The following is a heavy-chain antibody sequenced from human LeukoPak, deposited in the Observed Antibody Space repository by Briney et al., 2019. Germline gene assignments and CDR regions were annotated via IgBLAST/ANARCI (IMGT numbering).Heavy chain of an antibody. J-gene: IGHJ4*02. V-gene: IGHV4-4*07. CDR3: ARKYCSSTRCYDYFDY. Sequence: SETLSLTCTVSGGSISSYYWSWIRQPAGKGLEWIGRIYTSGSTNYNPSLKSRVTMSVDTSKNQFSLKLSSVTAADTAVYYCARKYCSSTRCYDYFDYWGQGTLVTVSS. D-gene: IGHD2-2*01. CDR1: GGSISSYY. CDR2: IYTSGST.